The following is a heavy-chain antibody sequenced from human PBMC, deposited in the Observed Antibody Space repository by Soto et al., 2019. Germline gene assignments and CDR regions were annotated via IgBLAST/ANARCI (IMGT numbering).Heavy chain of an antibody. Sequence: QVQLQESGPGLVKPSQTLSLTCTVSGGSISSGGYYWSWIRQHPGKGLEWIGYIYYSGSTYYNPSLKRRVTISVDTSKSQYSLKLSSVTAADTAVYYCARDLRYGDYESYGMDAWGHGTTVTVSS. J-gene: IGHJ6*02. CDR3: ARDLRYGDYESYGMDA. V-gene: IGHV4-31*03. CDR2: IYYSGST. CDR1: GGSISSGGYY. D-gene: IGHD4-17*01.